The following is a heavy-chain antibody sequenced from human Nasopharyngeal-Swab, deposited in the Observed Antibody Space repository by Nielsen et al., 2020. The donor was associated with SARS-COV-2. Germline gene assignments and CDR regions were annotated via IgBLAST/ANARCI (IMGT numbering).Heavy chain of an antibody. CDR1: GFTFSSYS. Sequence: GGSLRLSCAVSGFTFSSYSMNWVRQAPGKGLEWVSSISSSSSYIYYADSVKGRFTISRDNAKNSLYLQMNSLRAEDTAVYYCARASGYDFGYYYGMDVWGQGTTVTVSS. J-gene: IGHJ6*02. CDR3: ARASGYDFGYYYGMDV. V-gene: IGHV3-21*01. CDR2: ISSSSSYI. D-gene: IGHD5-12*01.